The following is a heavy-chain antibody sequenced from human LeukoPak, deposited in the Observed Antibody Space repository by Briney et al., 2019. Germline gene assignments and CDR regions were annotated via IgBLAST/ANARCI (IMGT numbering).Heavy chain of an antibody. CDR1: GFTFSSYA. V-gene: IGHV3-30*04. Sequence: GGSLRLSCAASGFTFSSYAMHWVRQAPGKGLEWVAVISYDGSNKYYADSVKGRFTISRDNSKNTLYLQMNSLRAEDTAVYYCARDPSAGSFDYWGQGTLVTVSS. CDR2: ISYDGSNK. CDR3: ARDPSAGSFDY. D-gene: IGHD6-19*01. J-gene: IGHJ4*02.